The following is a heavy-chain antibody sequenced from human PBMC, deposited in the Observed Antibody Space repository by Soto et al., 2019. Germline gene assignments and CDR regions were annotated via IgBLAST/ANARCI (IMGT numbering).Heavy chain of an antibody. J-gene: IGHJ4*02. CDR1: GFSFSSFA. CDR3: AKDPRAWSLFDF. CDR2: ISGSGGST. V-gene: IGHV3-23*01. Sequence: GGSLRLSCAASGFSFSSFAMSWVRQAPGKGLERDSTISGSGGSTFYADSVKGRFTISRDNSKNTLSVQMNSLRAEDTAVYYSAKDPRAWSLFDFWGEGSLVTGSS. D-gene: IGHD3-3*01.